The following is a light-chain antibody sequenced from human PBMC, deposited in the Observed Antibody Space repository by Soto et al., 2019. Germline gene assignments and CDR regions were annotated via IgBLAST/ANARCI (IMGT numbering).Light chain of an antibody. CDR3: QQYNIWPPYS. CDR1: QSLSSN. Sequence: EIVMTQSPATLSVSPGERATLSCRASQSLSSNLAWYQQKPGQGPRLLIYGASIRATGIPARFSGSGSGTDSTLNISSLQDEDFAVYYCQQYNIWPPYSFGQGTKLEIK. V-gene: IGKV3-15*01. J-gene: IGKJ2*01. CDR2: GAS.